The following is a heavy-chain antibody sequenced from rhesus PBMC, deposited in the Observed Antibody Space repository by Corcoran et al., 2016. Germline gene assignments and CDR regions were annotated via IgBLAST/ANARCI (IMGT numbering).Heavy chain of an antibody. D-gene: IGHD1-32*01. CDR3: ARGNGMDV. V-gene: IGHV3-132*02. CDR1: EFTFSCYY. Sequence: VDQLVESGGALVQHGRSLRLSCAASEFTFSCYYMNWVRRAPGEGLEWVSAISIGGGTYYPDSVKGRFTISRDNAKNSLYLQMNSLRAEDTAVYYCARGNGMDVWGRGVLVTVSS. CDR2: ISIGGGT. J-gene: IGHJ5-2*02.